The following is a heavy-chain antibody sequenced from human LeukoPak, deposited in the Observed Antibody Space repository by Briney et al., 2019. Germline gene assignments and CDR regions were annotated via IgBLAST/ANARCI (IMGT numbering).Heavy chain of an antibody. Sequence: GGSLRPSCAASGFTFSSYAMTWVSQAPGKGLELVSGISGSGGSTYYADSVRGRFTISRDNTEKTLFLQMNSLRAEDTAVYYCAKGIQLSFYYYGMDVWGQGTTVTVSS. CDR1: GFTFSSYA. CDR2: ISGSGGST. D-gene: IGHD5-18*01. V-gene: IGHV3-23*01. CDR3: AKGIQLSFYYYGMDV. J-gene: IGHJ6*02.